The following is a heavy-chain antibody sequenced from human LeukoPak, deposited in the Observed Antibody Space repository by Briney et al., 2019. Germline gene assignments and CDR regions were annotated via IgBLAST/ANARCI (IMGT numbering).Heavy chain of an antibody. J-gene: IGHJ4*02. CDR3: AGGELSAFDY. Sequence: GRSLRLSCAASGFTFSSDAMHWVRQAPGKGLEWVAVISYDGSNKYYADSVKGRFTISRDNSKNTLYLQMNSLRAEDTAVYYCAGGELSAFDYWGQGSLVTVSS. V-gene: IGHV3-30*04. CDR1: GFTFSSDA. CDR2: ISYDGSNK. D-gene: IGHD3-16*02.